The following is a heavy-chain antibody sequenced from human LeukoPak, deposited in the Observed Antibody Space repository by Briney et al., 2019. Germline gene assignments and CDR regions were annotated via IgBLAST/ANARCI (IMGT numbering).Heavy chain of an antibody. CDR2: IDKKDKGYATAT. CDR3: TRDSGTYNWFDP. V-gene: IGHV3-73*01. J-gene: IGHJ5*02. Sequence: GESLKISCAASGFAFSGSAIHWVRQSSGKGLERVGQIDKKDKGYATATAYAASVKGRFTISRDDSINTAYLQMRSLKTEDTALYYCTRDSGTYNWFDPWGQGTLVTVSS. D-gene: IGHD1-26*01. CDR1: GFAFSGSA.